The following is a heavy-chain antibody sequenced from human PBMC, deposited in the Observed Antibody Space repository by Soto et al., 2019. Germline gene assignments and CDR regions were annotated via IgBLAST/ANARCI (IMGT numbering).Heavy chain of an antibody. J-gene: IGHJ4*02. CDR3: AKDGDYGDSGRGY. CDR1: GFTFSSYA. CDR2: ISGSGGST. D-gene: IGHD4-17*01. Sequence: EVQLLESGGGLVQPGGSLRLSCAASGFTFSSYAMSWVRQAPGKGLEWVSAISGSGGSTYYADSVKGRFTISRDNSKNPLYLQMNSLRAEDTAVYYCAKDGDYGDSGRGYWGQGTLVTVSS. V-gene: IGHV3-23*01.